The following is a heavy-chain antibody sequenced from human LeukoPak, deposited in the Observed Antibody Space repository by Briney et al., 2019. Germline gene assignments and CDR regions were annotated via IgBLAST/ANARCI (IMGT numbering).Heavy chain of an antibody. D-gene: IGHD2-2*01. Sequence: GGALRLSCAASGFTFSSYGMHWVRQAPGKGLEWVAFILYDGSNKYYADSVKGRFTISRDNSKNTLYLQMNRLRAEDTAVYYCAKRVVLAADAFDIWGQGTMVTVSS. J-gene: IGHJ3*02. CDR3: AKRVVLAADAFDI. V-gene: IGHV3-30*02. CDR1: GFTFSSYG. CDR2: ILYDGSNK.